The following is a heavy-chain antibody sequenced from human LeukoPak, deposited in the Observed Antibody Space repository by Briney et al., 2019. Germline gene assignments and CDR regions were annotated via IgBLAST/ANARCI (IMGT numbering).Heavy chain of an antibody. V-gene: IGHV3-23*01. Sequence: GGSLRLSCAAAGFTFSSYAMTWVRQAPGKGLEWVSTIRGSGGSTYYADSVKGRLIISRDNSKNTLYLQMNSLRAEDTAVYYCAKGSESSGWYHYFDYWGQGTLVTVSS. CDR3: AKGSESSGWYHYFDY. CDR1: GFTFSSYA. D-gene: IGHD6-19*01. CDR2: IRGSGGST. J-gene: IGHJ4*02.